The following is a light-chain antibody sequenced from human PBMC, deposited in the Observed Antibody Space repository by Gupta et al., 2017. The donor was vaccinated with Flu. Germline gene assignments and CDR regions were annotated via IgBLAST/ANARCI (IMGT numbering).Light chain of an antibody. CDR2: VNSDGSH. V-gene: IGLV4-69*01. CDR1: SGHSSYA. J-gene: IGLJ2*01. CDR3: QTWGTGVVV. Sequence: QPVLNQSPSASASLVTSVKLTCPLNSGHSSYAIAWFQQQPERGPRYLMKVNSDGSHSKGDGIPDRFSGSGSGAERYLTISSLQSEDESDYYCQTWGTGVVVFGGGTKLTVL.